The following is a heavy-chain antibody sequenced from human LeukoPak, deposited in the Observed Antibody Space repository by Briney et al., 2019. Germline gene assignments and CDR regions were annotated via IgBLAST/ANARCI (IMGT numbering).Heavy chain of an antibody. V-gene: IGHV4-4*07. J-gene: IGHJ4*02. D-gene: IGHD2-21*02. CDR2: IYISEST. CDR3: ARGGNELTAHLLVY. Sequence: SETLSLTCTVSGGSISSYYWSWIRQPAGKGLEWIGRIYISESTNYNPSLKSRVTMSVDTSKNQFSLKLSSVTAADTAVYYCARGGNELTAHLLVYWGQGTLVTVSS. CDR1: GGSISSYY.